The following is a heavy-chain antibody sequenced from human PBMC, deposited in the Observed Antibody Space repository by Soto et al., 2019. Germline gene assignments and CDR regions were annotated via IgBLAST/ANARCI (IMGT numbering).Heavy chain of an antibody. CDR3: ARGGGYDAFDY. J-gene: IGHJ4*02. V-gene: IGHV4-30-2*06. Sequence: QLQLQASGSGLVKTSETLSITCTVYGASISYGGFSWSWIRQSLGKVLEWIGYISHLENTYFHPSFKSRLTMSIDRTRNQFYLKLSSVTAADMAVYYCARGGGYDAFDYWGQGVLVTVSS. CDR1: GASISYGGFS. CDR2: ISHLENT. D-gene: IGHD5-12*01.